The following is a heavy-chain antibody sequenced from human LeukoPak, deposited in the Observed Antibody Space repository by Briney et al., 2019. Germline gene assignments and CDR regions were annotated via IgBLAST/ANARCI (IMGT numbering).Heavy chain of an antibody. Sequence: GRSLRLSCAASGFTFSSYAMHWVRQAPGKGLEWVALISYDGSNKYYADSVKGRFTISRDNSKNTVYLQMNSLRAEDTAVYYCVKDGRDGYNYPSHYFDYWGQGTLVTVSS. CDR1: GFTFSSYA. D-gene: IGHD5-24*01. CDR3: VKDGRDGYNYPSHYFDY. CDR2: ISYDGSNK. J-gene: IGHJ4*02. V-gene: IGHV3-30*18.